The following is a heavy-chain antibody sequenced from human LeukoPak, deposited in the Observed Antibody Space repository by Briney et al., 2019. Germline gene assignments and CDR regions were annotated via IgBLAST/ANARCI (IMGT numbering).Heavy chain of an antibody. D-gene: IGHD3-10*01. V-gene: IGHV3-9*01. CDR1: GFTFDDYA. CDR2: ISWNSGSI. J-gene: IGHJ5*02. Sequence: PGGSLRLSCAASGFTFDDYAMHWVRQAPGKGLEWVSGISWNSGSIGYADSVKGRFTISRDNAKNSLYLQMNSLRAEDTALYYCAKTPSGSYSGWFDPWGQGTLVTVSS. CDR3: AKTPSGSYSGWFDP.